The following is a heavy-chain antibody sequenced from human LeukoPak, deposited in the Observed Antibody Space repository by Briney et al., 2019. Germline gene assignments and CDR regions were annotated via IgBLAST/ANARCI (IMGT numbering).Heavy chain of an antibody. V-gene: IGHV3-53*01. D-gene: IGHD3-10*01. CDR3: ARIRGGWYIDY. CDR1: GFTFTTSS. J-gene: IGHJ4*02. CDR2: IYRGGST. Sequence: PGGSLRLSCAASGFTFTTSSMNWVRQAPGKGLEWVSVIYRGGSTYYAASVKGRFTISRDNSKNTLYLQMNSLRAEDTAVYYCARIRGGWYIDYWGQGTLVTVSS.